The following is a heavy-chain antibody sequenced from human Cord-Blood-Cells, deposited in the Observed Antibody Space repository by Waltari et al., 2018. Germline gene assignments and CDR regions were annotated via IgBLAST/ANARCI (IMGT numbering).Heavy chain of an antibody. V-gene: IGHV3-7*04. CDR3: ARGAAARPN. J-gene: IGHJ4*02. CDR1: GFTFSSYW. D-gene: IGHD6-6*01. CDR2: IKRDGSEK. Sequence: EVQLVESGGGLVQPGGSLRLSCAASGFTFSSYWMSWVRQAPGKGLEWVSNIKRDGSEKYYVDAGKGRCTISRDNAKHSLYLQMNSLRAEDSAVYYCARGAAARPNWGQGTLVTVSS.